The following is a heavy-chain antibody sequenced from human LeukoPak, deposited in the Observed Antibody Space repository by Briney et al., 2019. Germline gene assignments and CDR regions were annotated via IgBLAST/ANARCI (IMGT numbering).Heavy chain of an antibody. CDR1: GFTFGDYA. V-gene: IGHV3-49*04. Sequence: GGSLRLSCTASGFTFGDYAMSWVRQAPGKGLEWVGFIRSKAYGGTTEYAASVKGRFTIPRDDSKSIAYLQMNSLKTEDTAVYYCTRAVTTYNYWGQGTLVTVSS. J-gene: IGHJ4*02. CDR2: IRSKAYGGTT. D-gene: IGHD4-11*01. CDR3: TRAVTTYNY.